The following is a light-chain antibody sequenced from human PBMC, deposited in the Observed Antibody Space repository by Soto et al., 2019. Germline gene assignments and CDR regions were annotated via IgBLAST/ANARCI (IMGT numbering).Light chain of an antibody. V-gene: IGKV1-39*01. J-gene: IGKJ1*01. CDR2: AAD. CDR3: QQRYDMTWT. Sequence: DIQMTQSASSLSASVGDRVTITCRASQSITNYLTWFQQKQGKAPSLLIFAADNLQDGVPSRFSGSGSGRDGSITISSLKNEDGATYYCQQRYDMTWTFGQGTKVDI. CDR1: QSITNY.